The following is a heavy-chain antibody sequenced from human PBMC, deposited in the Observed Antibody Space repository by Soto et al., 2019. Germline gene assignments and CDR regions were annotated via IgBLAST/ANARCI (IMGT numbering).Heavy chain of an antibody. D-gene: IGHD1-1*01. V-gene: IGHV1-2*02. Sequence: SVKGSCKTSGYTITGYYIHCWRQAPGQGLEWMGWINPNSGGTDYAQKCQGRVTMTRDTSISTAYMELSRLRSDDTAVYYCARVGAGTRTLYYYYGMDVWVQGTTV. CDR1: GYTITGYY. J-gene: IGHJ6*02. CDR3: ARVGAGTRTLYYYYGMDV. CDR2: INPNSGGT.